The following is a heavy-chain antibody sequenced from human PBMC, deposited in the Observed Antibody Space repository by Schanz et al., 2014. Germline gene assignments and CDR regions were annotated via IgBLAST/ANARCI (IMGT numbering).Heavy chain of an antibody. CDR2: IIPILGIT. CDR1: GGTFSSYT. V-gene: IGHV1-69*02. D-gene: IGHD6-19*01. J-gene: IGHJ3*02. CDR3: ARGLGDERWLDLNEAFDI. Sequence: QVQLVQSGAEVMKPGSSVKVSCKASGGTFSSYTINWVRQAPGQGLEWMGRIIPILGITNVAQTFQDRVTITADKSTSTDYMELSSLRSEDTAVYYCARGLGDERWLDLNEAFDIWGRGTIVTVSS.